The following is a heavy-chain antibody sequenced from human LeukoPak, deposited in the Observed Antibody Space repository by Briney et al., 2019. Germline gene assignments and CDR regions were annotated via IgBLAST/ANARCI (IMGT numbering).Heavy chain of an antibody. D-gene: IGHD3-10*01. V-gene: IGHV4-39*01. CDR2: LFNSGST. Sequence: SETLSPTCSVSGGSMSSSSYHYYWGWIRRPPGKGLEWIGSLFNSGSTYYNPSLKSRLTMSVDTSKNQFSMRLTSVTAADTAVYYCARNNSMVRGAFDYWGQGILVTVSS. CDR3: ARNNSMVRGAFDY. CDR1: GGSMSSSSYHYY. J-gene: IGHJ4*01.